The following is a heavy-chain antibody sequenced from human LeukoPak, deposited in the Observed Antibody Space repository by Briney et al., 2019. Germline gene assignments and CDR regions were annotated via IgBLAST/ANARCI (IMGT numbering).Heavy chain of an antibody. V-gene: IGHV3-33*01. CDR3: ARDPRIEWELYFDY. Sequence: GRSLRLSCAASGFTFSSYGMHWVRQAPGKGLEWVAVIWYDGSNKYYADSVKGRFTISRDNSKNTLYLQMNSLRAEDTAVYYCARDPRIEWELYFDYWDQGTLVTVSS. CDR2: IWYDGSNK. CDR1: GFTFSSYG. D-gene: IGHD1-26*01. J-gene: IGHJ4*02.